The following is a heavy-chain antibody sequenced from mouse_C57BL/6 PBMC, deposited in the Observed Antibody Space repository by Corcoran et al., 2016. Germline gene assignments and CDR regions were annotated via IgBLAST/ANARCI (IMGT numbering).Heavy chain of an antibody. V-gene: IGHV1-26*01. CDR2: INPNNGGT. Sequence: EVQLQQSGPELVKPGASVKISCKASGYTFTDYYMNWVKRSHGKSLEWIGDINPNNGGTSYNQKFKGKATLTVDKSSCTAYMELRSLTSEDSAVYYCARRGITTVVASPFAYWGQGTLVTVSA. CDR3: ARRGITTVVASPFAY. CDR1: GYTFTDYY. J-gene: IGHJ3*01. D-gene: IGHD1-1*01.